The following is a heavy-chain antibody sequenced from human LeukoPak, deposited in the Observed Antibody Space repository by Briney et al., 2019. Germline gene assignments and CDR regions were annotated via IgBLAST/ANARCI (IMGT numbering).Heavy chain of an antibody. CDR1: GGSFSGYY. D-gene: IGHD1-14*01. CDR3: ASPYEPSGAFDI. Sequence: SETLSLTCAVYGGSFSGYYWSWIRQPPGKGLEWIGEINHSGSTNYNPSLKSRVTIPVDTSKNQFSLKLSSVTAADTAVYYCASPYEPSGAFDIWGQGTMVTVSS. CDR2: INHSGST. V-gene: IGHV4-34*01. J-gene: IGHJ3*02.